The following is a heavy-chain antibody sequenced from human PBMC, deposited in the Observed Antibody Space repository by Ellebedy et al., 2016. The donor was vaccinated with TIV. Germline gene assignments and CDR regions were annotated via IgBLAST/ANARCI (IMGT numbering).Heavy chain of an antibody. V-gene: IGHV3-23*01. CDR2: ISGSGGST. J-gene: IGHJ1*01. CDR1: GFTFSSYA. D-gene: IGHD6-19*01. CDR3: ATRPSGVGIAVAGTSEYFQH. Sequence: GESLKISCAASGFTFSSYAMSWVRQAPGKGLEWVSAISGSGGSTYYADSVKGRFTISRDNSKNTLYLQMNSLRAEDTAVYYCATRPSGVGIAVAGTSEYFQHWGQGTLVTVSS.